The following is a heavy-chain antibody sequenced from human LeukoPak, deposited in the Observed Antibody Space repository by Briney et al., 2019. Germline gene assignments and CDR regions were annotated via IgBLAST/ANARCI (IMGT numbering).Heavy chain of an antibody. CDR2: IYYSGST. Sequence: SETLSLTCTVSGGSISSSSYYWVWIRQPPGQGLEWIGTIYYSGSTYYNPSLKSRVTISVDTSKNQFSLKLSSVTAADTAVYYCARYVLSVAGTSLWGQGTLVTVSP. J-gene: IGHJ4*02. V-gene: IGHV4-39*01. D-gene: IGHD6-19*01. CDR3: ARYVLSVAGTSL. CDR1: GGSISSSSYY.